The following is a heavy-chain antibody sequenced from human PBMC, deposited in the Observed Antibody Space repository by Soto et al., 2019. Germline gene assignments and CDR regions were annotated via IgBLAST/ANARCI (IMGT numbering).Heavy chain of an antibody. D-gene: IGHD1-1*01. CDR3: ARDPGTHYYYYYYMDV. V-gene: IGHV3-30*03. Sequence: PGGSLRLSCAASGFTFSSYGMHWVRQAPGKGLEWVAVISYDGSNKYYADSVKGRFTISRDNAKNSLYLQMDSLRAEDTAVYYCARDPGTHYYYYYYMDVWGKGTTVTVSS. J-gene: IGHJ6*03. CDR1: GFTFSSYG. CDR2: ISYDGSNK.